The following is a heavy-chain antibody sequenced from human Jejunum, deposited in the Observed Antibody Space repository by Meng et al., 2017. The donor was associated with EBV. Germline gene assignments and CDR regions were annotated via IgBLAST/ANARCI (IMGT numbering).Heavy chain of an antibody. J-gene: IGHJ4*02. Sequence: VERVECGGGVVQPGGSLRLSCAASGFTHSDHWIHWVRQAPGEGLMWVTRINPDGRTINYGDSVKGRFTISRDNAKNTVYLQMNSLRAEDTAVYYCTRAGYYRFDYWGQGALVTVSS. CDR3: TRAGYYRFDY. CDR1: GFTHSDHW. D-gene: IGHD1-26*01. V-gene: IGHV3-74*01. CDR2: INPDGRTI.